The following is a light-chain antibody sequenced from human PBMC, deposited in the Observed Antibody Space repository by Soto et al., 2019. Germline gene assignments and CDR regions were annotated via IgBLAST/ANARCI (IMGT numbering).Light chain of an antibody. J-gene: IGKJ2*01. CDR2: GAS. Sequence: DIQMTQAPSTLSASVGDRVTITCRASQSISSWLAWYQHKPGKAPQLLIHGASNLESGVPSRFSGSGSGTAFTLTIDRLQPDDFATYYCQQYNLYHTFGQGTKLEI. CDR1: QSISSW. CDR3: QQYNLYHT. V-gene: IGKV1-5*01.